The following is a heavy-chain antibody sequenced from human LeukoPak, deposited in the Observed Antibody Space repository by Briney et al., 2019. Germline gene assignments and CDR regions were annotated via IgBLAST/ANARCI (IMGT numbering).Heavy chain of an antibody. Sequence: GRSLRLSCAASGFTFSSYGMHWVRQAPGKGLEWVAVIWYDGSNKYYVDSVKGRFTISRDNAKNSLYLQMNSLRDEDTAVYYCAREGAITIPLNYFDYWGQGTLVTVSS. J-gene: IGHJ4*02. V-gene: IGHV3-33*01. CDR1: GFTFSSYG. CDR2: IWYDGSNK. CDR3: AREGAITIPLNYFDY. D-gene: IGHD3-3*01.